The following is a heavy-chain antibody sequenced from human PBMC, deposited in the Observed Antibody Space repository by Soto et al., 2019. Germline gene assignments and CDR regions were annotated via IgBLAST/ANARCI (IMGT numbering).Heavy chain of an antibody. D-gene: IGHD1-1*01. CDR2: IYHSGST. Sequence: SETLSLTCAVSGYSISTGFNWGWIRQPPGKGLEWIGSIYHSGSTYYNLSLKSRVTISADMSKNQFSLKLSSVAAADTAVYYCARDDNADNGRAFDPWGQGTLVTVSS. V-gene: IGHV4-38-2*02. CDR3: ARDDNADNGRAFDP. CDR1: GYSISTGFN. J-gene: IGHJ5*02.